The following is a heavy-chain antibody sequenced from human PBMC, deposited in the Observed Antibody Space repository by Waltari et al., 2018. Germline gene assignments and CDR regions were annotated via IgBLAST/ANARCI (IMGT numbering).Heavy chain of an antibody. CDR3: ARDSRYDFWSGAVSDYFDY. D-gene: IGHD3-3*01. J-gene: IGHJ4*02. CDR1: GFTFSSYW. V-gene: IGHV3-7*01. Sequence: EVQLVESGGGLVQPGGSLRLSCAASGFTFSSYWMSWVRQAPGKGLEWVANIKQDGSEKYYVDSVKGRFTISRDNAKNSLYLQMNSLRAEDTAVYYCARDSRYDFWSGAVSDYFDYWGQGTLVTVSS. CDR2: IKQDGSEK.